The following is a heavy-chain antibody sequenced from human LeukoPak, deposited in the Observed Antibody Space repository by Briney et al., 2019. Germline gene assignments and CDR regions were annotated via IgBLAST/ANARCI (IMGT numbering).Heavy chain of an antibody. CDR2: IYHSGST. CDR3: ARSRKTPMSSSWD. CDR1: GGSISSRNW. Sequence: SGTLSLTCAVSGGSISSRNWWSWVRQPPGKGLEWIGEIYHSGSTNYNPSLKSRVTISVDKSKNQFSLKLSSVTAADTAVYYCARSRKTPMSSSWDWGQGTLVTVSS. V-gene: IGHV4-4*02. J-gene: IGHJ4*02. D-gene: IGHD6-13*01.